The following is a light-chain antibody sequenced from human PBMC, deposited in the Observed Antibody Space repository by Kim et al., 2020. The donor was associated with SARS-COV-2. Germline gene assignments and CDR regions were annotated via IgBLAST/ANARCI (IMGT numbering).Light chain of an antibody. CDR1: QSVSNN. CDR2: GAS. Sequence: IVMTQSPATLSVSPGERVTLSCRASQSVSNNLAWYQQRPGQAPRLLIYGASTRATDISARFSGSGSGTDFTLTIRSLQSEDVAVYYCQQYNDWPLLTFGGGTKLEI. J-gene: IGKJ4*01. CDR3: QQYNDWPLLT. V-gene: IGKV3-15*01.